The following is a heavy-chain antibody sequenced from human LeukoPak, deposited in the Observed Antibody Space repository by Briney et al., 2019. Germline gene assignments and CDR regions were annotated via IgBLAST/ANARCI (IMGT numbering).Heavy chain of an antibody. CDR2: ISGSGGST. CDR1: GFTFSSYA. V-gene: IGHV3-23*01. CDR3: AKGYGAGFGSGTTNYYYYGMDV. Sequence: GGSLRLSWAASGFTFSSYAMSWVRQAPGKGLEWVSAISGSGGSTYYADSVKGRFTISRDNSKNTLYLQMNSLRAEDTAVYYCAKGYGAGFGSGTTNYYYYGMDVWGQGTTVTVSS. D-gene: IGHD3-10*01. J-gene: IGHJ6*02.